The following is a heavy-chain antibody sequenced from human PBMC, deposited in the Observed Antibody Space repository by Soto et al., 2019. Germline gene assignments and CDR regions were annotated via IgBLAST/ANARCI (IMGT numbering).Heavy chain of an antibody. V-gene: IGHV3-30*18. D-gene: IGHD3-3*01. Sequence: QVQLVESGGGVVQPGRSLRLSCAAYGFTFSSYGMHWVRQAPGKGLEWVAVISYDGSNKYYADSVKGRFTISRDNCYNSLYLQMSSLRGEETAVYYCAKDFKLLGTNFGVVKSYGMDVWGQGTTVTVSS. CDR2: ISYDGSNK. CDR3: AKDFKLLGTNFGVVKSYGMDV. CDR1: GFTFSSYG. J-gene: IGHJ6*02.